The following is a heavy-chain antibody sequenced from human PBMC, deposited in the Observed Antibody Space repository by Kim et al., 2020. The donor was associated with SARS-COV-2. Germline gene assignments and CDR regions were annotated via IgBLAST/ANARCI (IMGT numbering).Heavy chain of an antibody. V-gene: IGHV3-30-3*01. CDR2: ISYDGSNK. D-gene: IGHD3-10*01. J-gene: IGHJ3*02. CDR1: GFTFSSYA. CDR3: ARGRGFRELSGDAFDI. Sequence: GGSLRLSCAASGFTFSSYAMHWVRQAPGKGLEWVAVISYDGSNKYYADSVKGRFTISRDNSKNTLYLQMNSLRAEDTAVYYCARGRGFRELSGDAFDIWGQGTMVTVSS.